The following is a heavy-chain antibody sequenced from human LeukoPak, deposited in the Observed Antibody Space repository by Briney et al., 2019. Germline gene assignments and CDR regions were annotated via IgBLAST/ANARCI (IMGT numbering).Heavy chain of an antibody. J-gene: IGHJ2*01. CDR1: GYSFPSYG. CDR3: ARDLDQWLVYRNWYFDL. Sequence: ASVKVSCKASGYSFPSYGINWVRQAPGQGLEWMGWISPYNGNTKYAQKFQGRVIMTTDTSTSTAYMELRSLRSDDTAVYFCARDLDQWLVYRNWYFDLWGRGTLVTVSS. D-gene: IGHD6-19*01. V-gene: IGHV1-18*01. CDR2: ISPYNGNT.